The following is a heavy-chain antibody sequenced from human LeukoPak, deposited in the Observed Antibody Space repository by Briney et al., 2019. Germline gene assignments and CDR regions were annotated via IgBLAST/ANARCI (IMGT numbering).Heavy chain of an antibody. CDR1: GGSISSYY. J-gene: IGHJ4*02. CDR2: VYYSGST. CDR3: ARHSATDFFDY. Sequence: SETLPLTCTVSGGSISSYYWSWTRQPPGKGLEWIGYVYYSGSTSYNPSLKSRVTISVDTSKNQYSLMVSFVTAADTAVYYCARHSATDFFDYWGQGNLVTVSS. V-gene: IGHV4-59*01. D-gene: IGHD4-17*01.